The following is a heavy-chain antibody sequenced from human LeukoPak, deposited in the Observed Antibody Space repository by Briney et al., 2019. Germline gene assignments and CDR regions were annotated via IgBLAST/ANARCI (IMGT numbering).Heavy chain of an antibody. V-gene: IGHV3-23*01. CDR2: ISRRDDYT. J-gene: IGHJ4*02. D-gene: IGHD6-13*01. CDR3: AREGSWSFDY. CDR1: GFALSSYA. Sequence: GRSLRLSCAASGFALSSYAMSWARQPPGKRREWVSVISRRDDYTYYADSVKGRFTISRDNSENTLYLQMNSLRAEDTALYYCAREGSWSFDYWGQGTLVTVSS.